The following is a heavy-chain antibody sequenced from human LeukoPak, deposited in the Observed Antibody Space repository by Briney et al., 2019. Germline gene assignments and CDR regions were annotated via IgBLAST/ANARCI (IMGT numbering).Heavy chain of an antibody. V-gene: IGHV3-30*18. D-gene: IGHD3-22*01. J-gene: IGHJ4*02. CDR2: ISYDGSDK. Sequence: GGSLRLSCAASRFTFSSYGMHWVRQSPGKGLEWVAVISYDGSDKFYADSVKGRFTISRENSKNTLYLQMNSLRPEDTAVYYCAKAPDTSGYNHFDYGGQGPLVTVS. CDR3: AKAPDTSGYNHFDY. CDR1: RFTFSSYG.